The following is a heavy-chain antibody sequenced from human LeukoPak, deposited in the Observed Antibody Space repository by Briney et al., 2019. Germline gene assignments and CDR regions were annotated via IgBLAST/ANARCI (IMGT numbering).Heavy chain of an antibody. CDR2: IYYSGST. J-gene: IGHJ5*02. CDR3: ASTKWLAADLWFDP. Sequence: PSETLSLTCTVSGGSISSYYWSWIRQPPGKGLEWIGYIYYSGSTNYNPSLKSRVTISVDTSKNQFSLKLSSVTAADTAVYYCASTKWLAADLWFDPWGQGTLVTVSS. V-gene: IGHV4-59*08. D-gene: IGHD6-13*01. CDR1: GGSISSYY.